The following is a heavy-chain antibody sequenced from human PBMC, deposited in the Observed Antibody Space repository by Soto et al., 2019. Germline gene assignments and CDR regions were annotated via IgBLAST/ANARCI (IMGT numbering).Heavy chain of an antibody. Sequence: GGSLRLSCAASGFTFSNAWMSWVRQAPGKGLEWVGRIKSKTDGGTTDYAAPVKGRFTISRDDSKNTLYQQMNRLKTEETAVYYCTTRIVARPFHMDVWGKGTTVTVSS. CDR3: TTRIVARPFHMDV. V-gene: IGHV3-15*01. CDR1: GFTFSNAW. D-gene: IGHD6-6*01. J-gene: IGHJ6*03. CDR2: IKSKTDGGTT.